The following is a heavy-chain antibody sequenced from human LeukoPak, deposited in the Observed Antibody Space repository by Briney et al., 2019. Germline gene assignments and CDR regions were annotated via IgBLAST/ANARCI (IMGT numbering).Heavy chain of an antibody. CDR1: GGSISSYY. CDR3: ASTGYSGYDLAY. D-gene: IGHD5-12*01. V-gene: IGHV4-59*01. J-gene: IGHJ4*02. CDR2: IYYSGST. Sequence: PSETLSLTCTVSGGSISSYYWSWIRQPPGKGLEWIGYIYYSGSTNYNPSLKSRFTISVDTSKNQFTLKLSSVTAAETAVYYCASTGYSGYDLAYWGQGTLVTVSS.